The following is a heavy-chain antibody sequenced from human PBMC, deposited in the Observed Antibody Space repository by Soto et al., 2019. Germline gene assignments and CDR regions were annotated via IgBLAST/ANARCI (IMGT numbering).Heavy chain of an antibody. CDR2: ISNSGDT. CDR1: GNPFMGHY. J-gene: IGHJ4*02. V-gene: IGHV1-2*02. D-gene: IGHD6-13*01. CDR3: AEGGSWYAF. Sequence: ASVKVSCKTSGNPFMGHYIHWLRQAPGQGFEWLGYISNSGDTKYSQNFQGRVSMTRDTSITTAYMELRGLQSGATGGYYCAEGGSWYAFWGQGTLVTVSS.